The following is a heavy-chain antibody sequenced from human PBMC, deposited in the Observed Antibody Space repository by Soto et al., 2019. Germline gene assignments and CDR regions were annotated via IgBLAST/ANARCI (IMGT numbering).Heavy chain of an antibody. CDR3: TTSHAGELNN. CDR2: IFESGAT. J-gene: IGHJ4*02. V-gene: IGHV4-4*02. Sequence: QVQLQESGPGLVKPSGTLSLTCAVSGGSISSSSWWTWVRQSPGKGLESIGEIFESGATNYNPSLKSRLTMSVDKSKNQFSLNLSSLTAADTAVYFCTTSHAGELNNWGQGTLVTVSS. CDR1: GGSISSSSW. D-gene: IGHD1-7*01.